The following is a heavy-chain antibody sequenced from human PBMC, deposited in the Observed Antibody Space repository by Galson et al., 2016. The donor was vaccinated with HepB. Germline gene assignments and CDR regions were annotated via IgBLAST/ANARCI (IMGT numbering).Heavy chain of an antibody. CDR1: GFTFSGYG. CDR2: DSMDGRRK. J-gene: IGHJ4*02. V-gene: IGHV3-30*03. CDR3: ARRHEYCPPVGCSVDY. D-gene: IGHD2/OR15-2a*01. Sequence: SLRLSCAASGFTFSGYGMHWVRRAPGKGLEWLAADSMDGRRKFYADSVKGRFTISRDNSNNMLFLQMSSLRTDDTAIYYCARRHEYCPPVGCSVDYWGQGTLVSVSS.